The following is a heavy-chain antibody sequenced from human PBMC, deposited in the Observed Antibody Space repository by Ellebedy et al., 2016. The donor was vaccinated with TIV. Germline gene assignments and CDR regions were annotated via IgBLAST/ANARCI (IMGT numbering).Heavy chain of an antibody. Sequence: GESLKISXAASGFTFSSYGMHWVRQAPGKGLEWVAVISYDGSNKYYADSVKGRFTISRDNSKNTLYLQMNSLRAEDTAVYYCATDGDTGNNYFDYWGQGTLVTVSS. J-gene: IGHJ4*02. V-gene: IGHV3-30*03. CDR1: GFTFSSYG. CDR2: ISYDGSNK. D-gene: IGHD1/OR15-1a*01. CDR3: ATDGDTGNNYFDY.